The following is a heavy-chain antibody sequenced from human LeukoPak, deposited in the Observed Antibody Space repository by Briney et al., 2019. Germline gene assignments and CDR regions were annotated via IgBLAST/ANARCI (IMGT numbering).Heavy chain of an antibody. J-gene: IGHJ5*02. D-gene: IGHD2-2*01. Sequence: SETLSLTCAVYGGSFSGYYWSWIRQPPGKGLEWIGEINHSGSTNYNPSPKSRVTISVDTSKNQFSLKLSSVTAADTAVYYCARDSREDSTGRRHNWFDPWGQGTLVTVSS. V-gene: IGHV4-34*01. CDR3: ARDSREDSTGRRHNWFDP. CDR1: GGSFSGYY. CDR2: INHSGST.